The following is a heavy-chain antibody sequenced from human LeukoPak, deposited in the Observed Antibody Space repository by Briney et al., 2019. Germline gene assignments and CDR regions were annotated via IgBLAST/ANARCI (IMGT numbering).Heavy chain of an antibody. CDR1: GYTFTGHY. CDR3: ALCGGDCYSHWFDP. Sequence: ASVKVSCKASGYTFTGHYMHWVRQAPGQGLEWMGWINPNSGGTNYAQKFQGRVTMTRDTSISTAYMELSRLRSDDTAVYYCALCGGDCYSHWFDPWGQGTLVTVSS. V-gene: IGHV1-2*02. D-gene: IGHD2-21*02. CDR2: INPNSGGT. J-gene: IGHJ5*02.